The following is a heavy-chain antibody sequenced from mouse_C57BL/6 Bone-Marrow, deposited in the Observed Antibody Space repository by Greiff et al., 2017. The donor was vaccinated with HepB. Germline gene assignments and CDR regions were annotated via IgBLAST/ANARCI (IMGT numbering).Heavy chain of an antibody. Sequence: DVMLVESGGGLVKPGGSLKLSCAASGFTFSDYGMHWVRQAPEKGLEWVAYISSGSSTIYYADTVKGRFTISRDNAKNTLFLQMTSLGSEDTAMYYCATGYGSSWWGQGTTLTVSS. V-gene: IGHV5-17*01. J-gene: IGHJ2*01. D-gene: IGHD1-1*01. CDR2: ISSGSSTI. CDR3: ATGYGSSW. CDR1: GFTFSDYG.